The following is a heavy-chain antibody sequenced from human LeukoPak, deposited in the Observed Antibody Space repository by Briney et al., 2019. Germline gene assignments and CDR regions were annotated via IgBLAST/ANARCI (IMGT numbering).Heavy chain of an antibody. CDR3: ARVKCSGGSCYWYFDL. CDR2: MNPNSGNT. D-gene: IGHD2-15*01. Sequence: GASVKVSCKASGYTFTSYDINWVRQATGQGLEWMGWMNPNSGNTGYAQKFQGRVTMTRNTSISTAYMELSSLRSEDTAVYYCARVKCSGGSCYWYFDLWGRGTLVTVSS. CDR1: GYTFTSYD. V-gene: IGHV1-8*01. J-gene: IGHJ2*01.